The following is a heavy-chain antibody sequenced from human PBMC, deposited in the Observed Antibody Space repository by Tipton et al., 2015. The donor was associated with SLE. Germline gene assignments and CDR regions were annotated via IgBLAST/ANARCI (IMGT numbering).Heavy chain of an antibody. D-gene: IGHD3/OR15-3a*01. J-gene: IGHJ2*01. CDR1: GSSISSYY. Sequence: LRLSCTVSGSSISSYYWSWIRQPPGKGLEWIGYIYTSGSTNYNPSLKSRVTISVDTSKNQFSLKLSSVTAADTAVYYCARRGTGNFDLWGRGTLVTVSS. CDR2: IYTSGST. V-gene: IGHV4-4*09. CDR3: ARRGTGNFDL.